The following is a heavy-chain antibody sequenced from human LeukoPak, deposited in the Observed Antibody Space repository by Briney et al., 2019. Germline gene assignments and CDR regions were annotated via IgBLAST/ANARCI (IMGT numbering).Heavy chain of an antibody. V-gene: IGHV3-9*01. CDR2: ISWNSGSI. D-gene: IGHD1-26*01. J-gene: IGHJ4*02. CDR1: GFTFDDYA. Sequence: GRSLRLSCAASGFTFDDYAMHWVRQAPGKGLEWVSGISWNSGSIGYADSVKGRFTISRDNAKNSLYLQMNSLRAEDTALYYCAKLSGSGSYIAWSTVGYYFDYWGQGTLVTVSS. CDR3: AKLSGSGSYIAWSTVGYYFDY.